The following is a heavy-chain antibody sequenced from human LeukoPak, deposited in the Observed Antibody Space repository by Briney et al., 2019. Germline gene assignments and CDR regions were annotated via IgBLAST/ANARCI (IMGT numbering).Heavy chain of an antibody. D-gene: IGHD3-10*01. J-gene: IGHJ6*02. CDR1: GFTFSSYG. CDR3: AXRLXPXVRXVPAVNYYGMDV. V-gene: IGHV3-30*02. CDR2: IRYDGSNK. Sequence: PGGSLRLSCAASGFTFSSYGMHWVRQAPGKGLEWVAFIRYDGSNKYYADSVKGRFTISRDNSKNTLYLQMNSLRAEDTAVYYCAXRLXPXVRXVPAVNYYGMDVWGQGTTVTVSS.